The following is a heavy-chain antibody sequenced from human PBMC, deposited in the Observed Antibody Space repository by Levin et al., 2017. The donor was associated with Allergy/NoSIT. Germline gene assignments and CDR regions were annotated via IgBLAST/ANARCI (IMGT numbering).Heavy chain of an antibody. CDR3: ARAPGLHSTRTDWFDP. CDR2: INPNSGGT. J-gene: IGHJ5*02. V-gene: IGHV1-2*02. CDR1: GYTFTGYY. Sequence: GESLKISCQASGYTFTGYYMHWVRQAPGQGLEWMGWINPNSGGTNYAQKFQGRVTMTRDTSISTAYMELSRLRSDDTAVYYCARAPGLHSTRTDWFDPWGQGTLVTVSS. D-gene: IGHD5-18*01.